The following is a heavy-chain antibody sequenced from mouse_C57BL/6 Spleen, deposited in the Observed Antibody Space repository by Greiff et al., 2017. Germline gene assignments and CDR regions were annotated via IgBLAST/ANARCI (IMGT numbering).Heavy chain of an antibody. CDR2: IYPRSGNT. V-gene: IGHV1-81*01. Sequence: QVQLQQSGAELARPGASVKLSCKASGYTFTSYGISWVKQRPGQGLEWIGEIYPRSGNTYYNEKFKDKATLTADKSASTAYMELRTLTSEDSAVYFCARSRTTVVAHFDYWGQGTTLTVSS. J-gene: IGHJ2*01. CDR3: ARSRTTVVAHFDY. CDR1: GYTFTSYG. D-gene: IGHD1-1*01.